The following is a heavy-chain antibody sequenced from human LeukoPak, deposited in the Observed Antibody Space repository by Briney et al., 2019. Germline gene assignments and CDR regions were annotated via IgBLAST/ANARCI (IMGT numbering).Heavy chain of an antibody. Sequence: PSETLSLTCTVSGGSIISSSYYWGWIRQPPGKGLVWIGRICTSGSTNYNPSLKSRVTISVDTSKNQFSLKLSSVTAADTAVYYCARLVVVPAAIYYYYMDVWGKGTTVTVSS. V-gene: IGHV4-39*07. CDR2: ICTSGST. D-gene: IGHD2-2*01. J-gene: IGHJ6*03. CDR3: ARLVVVPAAIYYYYMDV. CDR1: GGSIISSSYY.